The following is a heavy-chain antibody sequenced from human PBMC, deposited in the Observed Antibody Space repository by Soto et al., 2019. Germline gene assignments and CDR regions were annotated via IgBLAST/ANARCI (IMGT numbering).Heavy chain of an antibody. J-gene: IGHJ5*02. CDR3: SRTPTYSRLGDP. V-gene: IGHV1-18*04. Sequence: QVELVQSGGEVKKPGASVKVSCKASGYTFTSHGISWVRQAPGQGLEWVGWINPNNDNSVSAQKFQDRVTLTTDTSTSHGDLELRSLKSDHKAFQFRSRTPTYSRLGDPRGQGTL. CDR2: INPNNDNS. CDR1: GYTFTSHG. D-gene: IGHD3-22*01.